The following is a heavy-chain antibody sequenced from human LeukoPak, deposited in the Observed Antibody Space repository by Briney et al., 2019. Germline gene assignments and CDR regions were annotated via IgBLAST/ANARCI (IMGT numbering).Heavy chain of an antibody. V-gene: IGHV3-33*08. CDR2: IWYDGSNK. CDR3: ARDYYDSSGYCYHDY. J-gene: IGHJ4*02. CDR1: GFTFRFSSYG. Sequence: GRSLRLSCAASGFTFRFSSYGMHWVRQAPGKGLEWVAVIWYDGSNKYYADSVKGRFTISRDNSKNTLYLQMNSLRAEDTAVYYCARDYYDSSGYCYHDYWGQGTLVTVSS. D-gene: IGHD3-22*01.